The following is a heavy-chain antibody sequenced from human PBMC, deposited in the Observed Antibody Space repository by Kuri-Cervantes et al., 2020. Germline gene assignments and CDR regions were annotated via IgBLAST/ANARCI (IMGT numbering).Heavy chain of an antibody. V-gene: IGHV4-39*07. J-gene: IGHJ3*02. CDR2: IYYSGST. Sequence: SETLSLTCTVSCGSISSSSYYWGWIRQPAGKGLEWIGSIYYSGSTYYNPSLKSRVTISVVTSKNQFSLKLSSVTAADTDVYYCAGRHLSTGAFDIWGQGTMVTVSS. CDR3: AGRHLSTGAFDI. D-gene: IGHD5/OR15-5a*01. CDR1: CGSISSSSYY.